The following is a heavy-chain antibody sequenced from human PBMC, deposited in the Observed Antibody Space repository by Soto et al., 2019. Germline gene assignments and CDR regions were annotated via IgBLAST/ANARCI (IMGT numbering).Heavy chain of an antibody. CDR3: ATRSPAFDF. V-gene: IGHV1-18*01. CDR1: GYPFTTYA. CDR2: ISTSKGDA. J-gene: IGHJ4*02. Sequence: ASVKVSCKASGYPFTTYAIHWVRQAPGQGLEWMGWISTSKGDATYAQKFQGRVTMTTDTSTSTAYMELRSLRSDDTAVYYCATRSPAFDFWGQGTLVTVSS.